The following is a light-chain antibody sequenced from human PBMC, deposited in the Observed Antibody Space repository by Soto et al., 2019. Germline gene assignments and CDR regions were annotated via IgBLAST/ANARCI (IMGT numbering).Light chain of an antibody. V-gene: IGLV2-14*03. CDR2: DVN. CDR1: SVDVGGFEY. Sequence: LTQRASVSGSPGQSIAISCTGTSVDVGGFEYVSWYQQHPGKVPKLMIYDVNNRPSGVSNRFSGSKSGNTASLTISGLQAEDEADYFCSSYTSSNTYVFGTGTKVTVL. J-gene: IGLJ1*01. CDR3: SSYTSSNTYV.